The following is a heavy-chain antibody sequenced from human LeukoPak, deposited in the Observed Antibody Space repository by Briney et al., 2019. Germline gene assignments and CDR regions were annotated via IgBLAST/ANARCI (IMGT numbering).Heavy chain of an antibody. D-gene: IGHD2-2*01. CDR1: GFTFTSYA. Sequence: GGSLRLSCATSGFTFTSYALSWVRQAPGKGLEWVSSISGSGGTTYYADSVKGRFTISRDNSKNTLYLQMNSLRAEDTAIYYCAKGYCSSTNCKESFFDYWGQGTLVTVSS. V-gene: IGHV3-23*01. CDR2: ISGSGGTT. CDR3: AKGYCSSTNCKESFFDY. J-gene: IGHJ4*02.